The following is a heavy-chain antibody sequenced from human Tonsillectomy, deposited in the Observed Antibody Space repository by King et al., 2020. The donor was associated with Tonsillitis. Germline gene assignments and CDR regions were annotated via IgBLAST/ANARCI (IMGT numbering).Heavy chain of an antibody. CDR2: IGSTGGST. V-gene: IGHV3-64D*06. CDR3: VKERSPRGAFDI. J-gene: IGHJ3*02. Sequence: VQLVESGGGLVQPGGSLRLSCSASGFTFSSYAMHWVRQAPGKGLEHVSAIGSTGGSTYYADSVKGRFSISRDNSKNTLYLQMSSLRAVDTAVYYCVKERSPRGAFDIWGQGTMVTVSS. D-gene: IGHD1-26*01. CDR1: GFTFSSYA.